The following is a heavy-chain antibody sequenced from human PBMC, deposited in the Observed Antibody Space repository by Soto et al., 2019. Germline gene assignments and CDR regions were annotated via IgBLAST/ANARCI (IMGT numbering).Heavy chain of an antibody. CDR2: ISYDGSKK. Sequence: GGSLRLSCAASGFTFSSYAMHWVRQAPGKGLEWVAVISYDGSKKYYADSVKGRFTISRDNSKNTLYLQMNSLRAEDTAVYYCARVRGGSYRPFDYWGQGTLVTVSS. D-gene: IGHD1-26*01. V-gene: IGHV3-30-3*01. CDR1: GFTFSSYA. CDR3: ARVRGGSYRPFDY. J-gene: IGHJ4*02.